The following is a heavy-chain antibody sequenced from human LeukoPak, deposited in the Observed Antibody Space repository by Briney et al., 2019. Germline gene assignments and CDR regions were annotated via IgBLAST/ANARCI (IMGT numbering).Heavy chain of an antibody. CDR2: ISGSAGST. J-gene: IGHJ5*02. D-gene: IGHD3-22*01. CDR3: ARCPVSYDSSARWFDP. Sequence: PGGSLRLSCAGSGFTFSSYAMNWVRQAPGKGLEWVSSISGSAGSTYYADSVKGRFTISRDNSKNTLYLQMNSLRAEDTAVYYCARCPVSYDSSARWFDPWGQGTLVTVSS. CDR1: GFTFSSYA. V-gene: IGHV3-23*01.